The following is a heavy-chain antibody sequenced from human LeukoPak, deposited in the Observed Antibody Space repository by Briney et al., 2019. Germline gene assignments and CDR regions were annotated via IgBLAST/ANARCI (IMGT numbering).Heavy chain of an antibody. CDR2: INPNSGST. CDR3: ARGAYDILTGYPWSYFDY. J-gene: IGHJ4*02. V-gene: IGHV1-2*02. Sequence: ASVKVSCKASGYTFTGYYMHWVRQAPGQGLEWMGGINPNSGSTNYAQKFQGRVTMTRDTSISTAYMELSRLRSDDTAVYYWARGAYDILTGYPWSYFDYWGQGTLVTVSS. D-gene: IGHD3-9*01. CDR1: GYTFTGYY.